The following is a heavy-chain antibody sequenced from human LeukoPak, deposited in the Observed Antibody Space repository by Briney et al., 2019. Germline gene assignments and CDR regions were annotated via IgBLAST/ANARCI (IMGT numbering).Heavy chain of an antibody. J-gene: IGHJ3*02. CDR2: IYSGGST. CDR3: ARWLQLHDAFDI. CDR1: GFTVSSNY. D-gene: IGHD5-24*01. Sequence: GGSLRLSCAASGFTVSSNYMSWVRQAPGKGLEWVSVIYSGGSTYYADSVKGRFTISRDNSKNTLYLQMNSLRAEDTAVYYCARWLQLHDAFDIWGQGTMVTVSS. V-gene: IGHV3-53*01.